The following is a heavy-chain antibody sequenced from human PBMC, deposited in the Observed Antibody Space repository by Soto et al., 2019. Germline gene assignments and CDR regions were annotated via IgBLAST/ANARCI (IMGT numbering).Heavy chain of an antibody. V-gene: IGHV3-30*18. Sequence: GGSLRLSCAASGFTFSSYGMHWVRQAPGKGLEWVAVISYDGSNKYYADSVKGRFTISRDNSKNTLYLQMNSLRAEDTAVYYCAKGDGYNLYWGQGTLVTVSS. CDR1: GFTFSSYG. CDR3: AKGDGYNLY. D-gene: IGHD5-12*01. J-gene: IGHJ4*02. CDR2: ISYDGSNK.